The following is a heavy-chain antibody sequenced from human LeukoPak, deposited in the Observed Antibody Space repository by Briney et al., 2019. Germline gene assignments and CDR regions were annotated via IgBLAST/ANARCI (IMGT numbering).Heavy chain of an antibody. Sequence: GGPLRLSCAASGFTFSSYAMSWVRQAPGKGLEWVSAISGSGGSTYYADSVKGRFTISRDNSKNTLYLQMNSLRAEDTAVYYCAKDRYSGSYLEYFDYWGQGTLVTVSS. CDR3: AKDRYSGSYLEYFDY. V-gene: IGHV3-23*01. CDR2: ISGSGGST. J-gene: IGHJ4*02. CDR1: GFTFSSYA. D-gene: IGHD1-26*01.